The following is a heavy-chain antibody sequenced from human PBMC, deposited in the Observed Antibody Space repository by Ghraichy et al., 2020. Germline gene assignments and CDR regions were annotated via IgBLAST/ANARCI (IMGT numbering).Heavy chain of an antibody. CDR1: GFTFSVHG. J-gene: IGHJ5*02. CDR3: ARTRGATVTTMWFDP. Sequence: LSLTCAASGFTFSVHGMNWVRQAPGKGLEWVSYIHPSSGTIYYADSVKGRFTISRDNAKSSLNPQMNSLRDEDTAVYYCARTRGATVTTMWFDPWGQGTLVTVSS. CDR2: IHPSSGTI. D-gene: IGHD4-17*01. V-gene: IGHV3-48*02.